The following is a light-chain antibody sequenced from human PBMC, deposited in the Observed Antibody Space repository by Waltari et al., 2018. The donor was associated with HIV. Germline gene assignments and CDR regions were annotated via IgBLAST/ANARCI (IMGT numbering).Light chain of an antibody. CDR2: WAS. J-gene: IGKJ5*01. CDR1: QSIFYTSNSQNY. V-gene: IGKV4-1*01. CDR3: QQYYTTPIT. Sequence: DIVMTQSPDSLAVSLGERATINCRSSQSIFYTSNSQNYLAWYQLKPRQPPKLLIYWASTRESGVPDRFSGSGSGTAFTLSISSLQADDVALYYCQQYYTTPITFGQGTRLEIK.